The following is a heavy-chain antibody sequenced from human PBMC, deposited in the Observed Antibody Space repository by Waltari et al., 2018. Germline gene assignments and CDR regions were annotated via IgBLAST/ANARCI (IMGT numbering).Heavy chain of an antibody. CDR3: AREVRYGGKASYYYGMDV. D-gene: IGHD2-15*01. V-gene: IGHV1-69*01. Sequence: QVQLVQSGAEVKKPGASVKVSCKASGYTFTSYDINWVRQATGQGLEWMGGIIPIFGTANYAQKFQGRVTITTDESTSTAYMELSSLRSEDTAVYYCAREVRYGGKASYYYGMDVWGQGTTVTVSS. J-gene: IGHJ6*02. CDR2: IIPIFGTA. CDR1: GYTFTSYD.